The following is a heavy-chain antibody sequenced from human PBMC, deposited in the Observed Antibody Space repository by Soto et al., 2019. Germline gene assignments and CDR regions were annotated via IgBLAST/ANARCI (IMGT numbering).Heavy chain of an antibody. Sequence: QVQLVESGGGVVQPGRSLRLSCAASGFSFSSYAMHWVRQAPGKGLEWVAVIWYDGVNKYYADSVEGRFTISRDNSNNTLYVQMNSLKAEDTAVYYCVRDPYLPAAGRLSSLHYWGPGTLVTVSS. CDR1: GFSFSSYA. CDR2: IWYDGVNK. D-gene: IGHD2-2*01. J-gene: IGHJ4*02. CDR3: VRDPYLPAAGRLSSLHY. V-gene: IGHV3-33*01.